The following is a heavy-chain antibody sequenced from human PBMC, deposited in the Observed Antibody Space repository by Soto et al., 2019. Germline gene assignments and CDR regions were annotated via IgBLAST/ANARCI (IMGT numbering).Heavy chain of an antibody. CDR3: VWSRGSSTSLEIYYYYYYGMDA. V-gene: IGHV1-69*01. D-gene: IGHD2-2*01. Sequence: QVQLVQSGAEVKKPGASVKVSCKASGGTFSSYAISWVRQAPGQGLEWMGGIIRISGTANCPQKFQGGIILSPGTANYAQTLQGRVTITADESTSTAYMELSSLRSEDTAVYYCVWSRGSSTSLEIYYYYYYGMDAWGQGTTVTVSS. J-gene: IGHJ6*02. CDR2: IIRISGTA. CDR1: GGTFSSYA.